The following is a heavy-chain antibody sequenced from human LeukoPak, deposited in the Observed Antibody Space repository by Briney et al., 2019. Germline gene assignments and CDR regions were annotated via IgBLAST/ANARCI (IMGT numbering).Heavy chain of an antibody. Sequence: AAVKVSCMASGYTFTNYGISWMRQAPGQGREWMGWISAYNGNTDYGQTFQGRVTMPTGTSSSTAYMELRSLRSDDTAVYYCARGRTLVRGVDDAFDIWGQGTMVTVSS. CDR3: ARGRTLVRGVDDAFDI. D-gene: IGHD3-10*01. CDR1: GYTFTNYG. V-gene: IGHV1-18*01. J-gene: IGHJ3*02. CDR2: ISAYNGNT.